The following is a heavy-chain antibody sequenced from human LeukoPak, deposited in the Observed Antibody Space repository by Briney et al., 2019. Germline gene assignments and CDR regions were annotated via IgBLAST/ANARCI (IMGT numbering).Heavy chain of an antibody. CDR1: GYTFTVYN. CDR2: INPNSGGT. J-gene: IGHJ4*02. D-gene: IGHD6-13*01. CDR3: ARASGSWPEKDY. V-gene: IGHV1-2*02. Sequence: ASVKVSCKASGYTFTVYNMHWVRQAPGQGLEWMGWINPNSGGTSYAQKFQGRVTMTRDTSISTAYMELRRLRSDDTGVYYCARASGSWPEKDYWGQGTLVTVSS.